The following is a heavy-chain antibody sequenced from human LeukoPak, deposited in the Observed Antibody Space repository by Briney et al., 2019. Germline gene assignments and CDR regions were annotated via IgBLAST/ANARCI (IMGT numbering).Heavy chain of an antibody. CDR1: GFAFSIYN. CDR2: ISSGASTI. CDR3: AKVVTYSSYVAY. V-gene: IGHV3-48*01. Sequence: GGSLRLSCEASGFAFSIYNMNWVRQAPGEGLEWVSYISSGASTIYYADSVKGRFTISRDNSKNTLYLQMNSLRAEDTAVYYCAKVVTYSSYVAYWGQGTLVTVSS. D-gene: IGHD6-19*01. J-gene: IGHJ4*02.